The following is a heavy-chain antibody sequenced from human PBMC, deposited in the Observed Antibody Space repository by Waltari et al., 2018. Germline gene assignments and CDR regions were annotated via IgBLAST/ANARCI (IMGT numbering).Heavy chain of an antibody. CDR3: ARVGIFGVPDY. Sequence: QVQLQESGPGLVKPSETLSLTCTVSGGSISSYYWSWIRQPPGKGLEWIGYIYYSGSTNYNPSLKSRVTISVDTSKNQFSLKLSSVTAADTAVYYCARVGIFGVPDYWGQGTLVTVSS. J-gene: IGHJ4*02. D-gene: IGHD3-3*01. CDR2: IYYSGST. V-gene: IGHV4-59*01. CDR1: GGSISSYY.